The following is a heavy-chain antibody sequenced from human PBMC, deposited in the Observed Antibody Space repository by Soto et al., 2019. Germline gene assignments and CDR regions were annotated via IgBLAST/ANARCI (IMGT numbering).Heavy chain of an antibody. CDR1: GYSFTSYG. J-gene: IGHJ6*02. D-gene: IGHD3-10*01. CDR2: ISAYNGNT. V-gene: IGHV1-18*01. CDR3: XXXXXFGESDV. Sequence: QVQLVQSGAEVKKPGASVKVSCKASGYSFTSYGISWVRQAPGQGLEWMGWISAYNGNTNYAQKLQGKVTMTTYTXXXXXXXXXXXXXXXXXXXXXXXXXXXFGESDVCGQGTTVTVSS.